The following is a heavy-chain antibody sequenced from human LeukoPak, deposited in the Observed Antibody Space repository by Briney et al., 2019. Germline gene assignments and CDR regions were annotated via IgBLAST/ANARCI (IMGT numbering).Heavy chain of an antibody. CDR2: IIPILGIA. V-gene: IGHV1-69*04. Sequence: SVKVSCKASGGTFSSYAISWVRQAPGQGLEWMGRIIPILGIANYAQKFQGRVTITRDTSISTAYMELSSLRSGDTAVYYCARVMTTVGPFHNYWYFDLWGRGTLVTVSS. CDR3: ARVMTTVGPFHNYWYFDL. CDR1: GGTFSSYA. D-gene: IGHD4-23*01. J-gene: IGHJ2*01.